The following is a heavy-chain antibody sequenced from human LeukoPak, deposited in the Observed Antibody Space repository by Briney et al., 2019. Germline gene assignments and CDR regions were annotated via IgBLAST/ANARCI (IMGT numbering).Heavy chain of an antibody. D-gene: IGHD3-16*01. V-gene: IGHV1-2*02. CDR1: GDTFIVYY. CDR2: INPNSGAT. CDR3: ARVAKLGTRFGWYFDL. J-gene: IGHJ2*01. Sequence: ASVKVSCKTSGDTFIVYYMHWVRQAPGQGPEWRGWINPNSGATNFAQKFQGRVTMTRDTSISTVYVELSGLRSDDTAVYYCARVAKLGTRFGWYFDLWGRGTLVTVSS.